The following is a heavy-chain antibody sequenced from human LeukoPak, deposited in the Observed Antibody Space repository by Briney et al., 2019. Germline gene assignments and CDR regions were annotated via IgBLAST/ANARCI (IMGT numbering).Heavy chain of an antibody. V-gene: IGHV3-23*01. D-gene: IGHD5-12*01. Sequence: GGSLRLSCAVSGFTFSSYAMGWVRQAPGKGLEWVSGISGSGATTYYADSVKGRFTISRDDSKNTLYLQMNSLRAEDTAVYYCAKTRGYSGYGQFDYWGQGTLVTVSS. CDR3: AKTRGYSGYGQFDY. CDR2: ISGSGATT. CDR1: GFTFSSYA. J-gene: IGHJ4*02.